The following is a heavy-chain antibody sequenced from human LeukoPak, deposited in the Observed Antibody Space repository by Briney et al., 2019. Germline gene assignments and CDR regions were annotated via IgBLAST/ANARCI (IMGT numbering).Heavy chain of an antibody. V-gene: IGHV3-23*01. CDR2: ISGSGGST. Sequence: GGSLRLSCAASGFTFSTYAMHWVRQAPGKGLEWVSAISGSGGSTYYADSVKGRFTISRDNSKNTLYLQMNSLRAEDTAVYYCAKGDGSGTTNYWGQGTLVTVSS. CDR1: GFTFSTYA. J-gene: IGHJ4*02. CDR3: AKGDGSGTTNY. D-gene: IGHD3-10*01.